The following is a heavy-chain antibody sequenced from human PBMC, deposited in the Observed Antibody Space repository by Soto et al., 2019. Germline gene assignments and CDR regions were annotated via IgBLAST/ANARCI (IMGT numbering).Heavy chain of an antibody. CDR1: GGPFSGCY. CDR3: ARRRYCSGGSCYSGYIWCKP. J-gene: IGHJ5*02. CDR2: INHSGTT. V-gene: IGHV4-34*01. Sequence: SETLPLPCALCGGPFSGCYWCWLRQPPGKGLEWLGEINHSGTTNYNPSLKSRVNISVDTSKNQFSLKLSSVTAADTAVYYCARRRYCSGGSCYSGYIWCKPWGQGTLGIVST. D-gene: IGHD2-15*01.